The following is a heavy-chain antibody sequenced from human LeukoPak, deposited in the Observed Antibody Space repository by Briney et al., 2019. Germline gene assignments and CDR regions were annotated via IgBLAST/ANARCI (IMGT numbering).Heavy chain of an antibody. Sequence: SETLSLTCAVYGGSFSGYYRSWIRQPPGKGLEWIGEINHSGSINYNPSLKSRVTISVDTSKNQFSLKLSSVTAADTAVYYCARDRDYYDSSGYYHGDWFDPWGQGTLVTVSS. CDR3: ARDRDYYDSSGYYHGDWFDP. D-gene: IGHD3-22*01. CDR2: INHSGSI. J-gene: IGHJ5*02. V-gene: IGHV4-34*01. CDR1: GGSFSGYY.